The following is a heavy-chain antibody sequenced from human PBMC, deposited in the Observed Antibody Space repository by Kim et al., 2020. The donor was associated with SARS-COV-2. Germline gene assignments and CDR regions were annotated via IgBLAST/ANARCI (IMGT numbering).Heavy chain of an antibody. V-gene: IGHV4-59*01. CDR2: IYYSGST. CDR3: ARESIAAPSYFDY. Sequence: SETLSLTCTVSGGSISSYYWSWIRQPPGKGLEWIGYIYYSGSTNYNPSLKSRVTISVDTSKNQFSLKLSSVTAADTAVYYCARESIAAPSYFDYWGQGTLVTVSS. CDR1: GGSISSYY. D-gene: IGHD6-6*01. J-gene: IGHJ4*02.